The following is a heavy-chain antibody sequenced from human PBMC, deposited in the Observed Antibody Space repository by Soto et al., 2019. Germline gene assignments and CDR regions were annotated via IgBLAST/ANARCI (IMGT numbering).Heavy chain of an antibody. V-gene: IGHV3-11*01. Sequence: QVQLVESGGGLVKPGGSLRLSCAASGFTFSDYYMSWIRQAPGKGLECVSYISSSGSTISYADSVKGRFTISRDNAKNSLDLQINRLRAEDTAVYYCARDPVVPAAMWGYYYYYGMDVWGQGTTVTVSS. CDR2: ISSSGSTI. D-gene: IGHD2-2*01. CDR1: GFTFSDYY. J-gene: IGHJ6*02. CDR3: ARDPVVPAAMWGYYYYYGMDV.